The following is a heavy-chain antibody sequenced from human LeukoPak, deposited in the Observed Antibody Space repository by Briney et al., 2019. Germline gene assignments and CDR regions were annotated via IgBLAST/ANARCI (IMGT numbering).Heavy chain of an antibody. CDR2: IYSGGST. CDR3: AREPTRIAAAGTN. V-gene: IGHV3-53*01. Sequence: PGGSLRLSCAASGFTVSSNYMSWVRQAPGKGLEWVSVIYSGGSTYYADSVKGRFTISRDNSKDTLYLQMNSLRAEDTAVYYCAREPTRIAAAGTNWGQGTLVTVSS. J-gene: IGHJ4*02. D-gene: IGHD6-13*01. CDR1: GFTVSSNY.